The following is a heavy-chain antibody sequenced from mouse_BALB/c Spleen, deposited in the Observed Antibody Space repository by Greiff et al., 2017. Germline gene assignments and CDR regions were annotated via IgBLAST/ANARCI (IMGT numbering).Heavy chain of an antibody. V-gene: IGHV5-17*02. CDR2: ISSGSSTI. CDR3: AREAFTTVVATDYFDY. J-gene: IGHJ2*01. Sequence: EVQLVESGGGLVQPGGSRKLSCAASGFTFSSFGMHWVRQAPEKGLEWVAYISSGSSTIYYADTVKGRFTISRDNPKNTLFLQMTSLRSEDTAMYYCAREAFTTVVATDYFDYWGQGTTLTVSS. D-gene: IGHD1-1*01. CDR1: GFTFSSFG.